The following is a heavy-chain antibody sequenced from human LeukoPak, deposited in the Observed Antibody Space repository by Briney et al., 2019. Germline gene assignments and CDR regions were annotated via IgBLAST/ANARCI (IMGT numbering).Heavy chain of an antibody. CDR2: ISYDGSNK. J-gene: IGHJ4*02. CDR3: AKDRKSYGDYEGGFDY. V-gene: IGHV3-30*18. D-gene: IGHD4-17*01. Sequence: GRSLRLSCAASGFTFSSYGMHRVRQAPGKGLEWVAVISYDGSNKYYADSVKGRFTISRDDSKNTLYLQQNSLSADDTAVFYCAKDRKSYGDYEGGFDYGGQGTLVTVFS. CDR1: GFTFSSYG.